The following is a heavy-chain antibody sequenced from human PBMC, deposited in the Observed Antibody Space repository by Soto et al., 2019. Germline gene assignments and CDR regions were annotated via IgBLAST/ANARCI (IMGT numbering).Heavy chain of an antibody. CDR2: ISSSGTYT. Sequence: GGSLRLSCAASGFDFSDYSMNWVRQTPGKGLEWVASISSSGTYTYYADSVKGRFTIFRDNAKNSLYLQMSSLRAEDTAVYFCATRYCSTTLCYAFDDWGQGTMVTVSS. J-gene: IGHJ3*01. V-gene: IGHV3-21*01. D-gene: IGHD2-2*01. CDR3: ATRYCSTTLCYAFDD. CDR1: GFDFSDYS.